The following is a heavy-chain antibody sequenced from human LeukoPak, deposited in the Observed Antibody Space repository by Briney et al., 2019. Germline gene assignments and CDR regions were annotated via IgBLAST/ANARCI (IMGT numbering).Heavy chain of an antibody. CDR2: IYTSGST. Sequence: PSETLSLTCTVSGGSINTYYWNWIRQSAEEGLEWIGRIYTSGSTDYNPSLKSRVLMSVDTSKNQFSLKLNSVTAADTAVYYCARGKNDYSSYRPLGFGYWGQGTLVTVSS. D-gene: IGHD4-11*01. CDR1: GGSINTYY. V-gene: IGHV4-4*07. CDR3: ARGKNDYSSYRPLGFGY. J-gene: IGHJ4*02.